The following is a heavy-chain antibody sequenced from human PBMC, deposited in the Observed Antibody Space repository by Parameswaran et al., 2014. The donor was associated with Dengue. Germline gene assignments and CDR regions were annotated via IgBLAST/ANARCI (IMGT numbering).Heavy chain of an antibody. CDR3: AREFSGNYYGWFDS. Sequence: WIRQSPSRGLEWLGRTYYKSKWYNDYAVSVKSRITINPDTSKNQFSLQVNSVTPEDTAMYYCAREFSGNYYGWFDSWGQGTLVTGLL. V-gene: IGHV6-1*01. D-gene: IGHD1-26*01. CDR2: TYYKSKWYN. J-gene: IGHJ5*01.